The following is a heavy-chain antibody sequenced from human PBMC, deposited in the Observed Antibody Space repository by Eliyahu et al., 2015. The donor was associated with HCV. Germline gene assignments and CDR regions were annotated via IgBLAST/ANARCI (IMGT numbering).Heavy chain of an antibody. J-gene: IGHJ4*02. V-gene: IGHV3-74*01. D-gene: IGHD3-22*01. CDR1: GFTFSSYW. CDR3: ARGGYYYDLSGPFDY. Sequence: EVQLVESGGGLVQPGGSLRLSCAASGFTFSSYWMHWVRQVPGKGLAWVSRINSDGSTTSYADSVKGRFTISRDNAKNTLYLQMNSLRAEDTAVYYCARGGYYYDLSGPFDYWGQGTLVTVSS. CDR2: INSDGSTT.